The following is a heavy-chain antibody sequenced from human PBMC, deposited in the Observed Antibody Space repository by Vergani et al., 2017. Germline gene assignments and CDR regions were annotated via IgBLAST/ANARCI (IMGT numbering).Heavy chain of an antibody. CDR2: IYWNDDK. V-gene: IGHV2-5*01. CDR3: AQHYGDYRYFDL. Sequence: QITLKESGPTLVKPTQTLTLTCTFSGFSLSTTGVGVGWIRQPPGKALEWLALIYWNDDKRYSPSLKSRLTITKDTSKNQVVLTMTNMDPVDTATYYCAQHYGDYRYFDLWGRGTLVTVSS. J-gene: IGHJ2*01. D-gene: IGHD4-17*01. CDR1: GFSLSTTGVG.